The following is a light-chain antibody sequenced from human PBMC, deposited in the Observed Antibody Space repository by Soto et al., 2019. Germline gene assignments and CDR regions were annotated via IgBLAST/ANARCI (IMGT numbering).Light chain of an antibody. V-gene: IGLV2-14*03. CDR2: NVY. CDR3: SAYIVSRNSV. J-gene: IGLJ1*01. CDR1: SSDVGAYNF. Sequence: QSALTQPASVSGSPGQSITISCTGTSSDVGAYNFVSWHQQHPGKAPKLMIYNVYDRPSGISYRFSGSKSGNTASLTISGLQGEYEAYYYCSAYIVSRNSVLGNGTNVTV.